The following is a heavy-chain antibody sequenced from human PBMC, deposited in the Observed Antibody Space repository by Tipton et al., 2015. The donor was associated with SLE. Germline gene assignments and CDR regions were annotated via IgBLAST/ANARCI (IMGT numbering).Heavy chain of an antibody. Sequence: QSGPEVKKPGASVKVSCTASGYTFTSYHMYWVRQAPGQGLEWMGIINPSGDSRSYAQKFQGRVTMTRDTSTSTVYMELSSLRSEDTAVYYCARDRAGYTCALDYWGQGTLVTVSS. CDR3: ARDRAGYTCALDY. J-gene: IGHJ4*02. D-gene: IGHD5-18*01. CDR1: GYTFTSYH. V-gene: IGHV1-46*01. CDR2: INPSGDSR.